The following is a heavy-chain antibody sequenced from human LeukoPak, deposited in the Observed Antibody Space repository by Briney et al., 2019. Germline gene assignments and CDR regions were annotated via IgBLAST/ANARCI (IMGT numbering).Heavy chain of an antibody. CDR1: GYSFTSYW. D-gene: IGHD6-13*01. V-gene: IGHV5-51*01. Sequence: GESLKISCKGSGYSFTSYWIGWVRQMPGKGLEWMGIIYPGDSNTRYSPSLQGQVTISRDNSKNTLYLQMNSLRAEDTAVYYCAKSGSSSWFLDYWGQGALVTVSS. CDR3: AKSGSSSWFLDY. CDR2: IYPGDSNT. J-gene: IGHJ4*02.